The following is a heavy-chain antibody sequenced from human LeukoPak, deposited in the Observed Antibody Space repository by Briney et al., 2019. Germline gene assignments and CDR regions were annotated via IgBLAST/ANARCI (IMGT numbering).Heavy chain of an antibody. D-gene: IGHD3-3*01. Sequence: ASVKVSCKASGYTFTSYDINWVRQATGQGLEWMGWMNPNSGNTGYAQKFQGRVTMTRDTSTSTVYMELSSLRSEDTAVYYCARGVRDFWSGYFPINWFDPWGQGTLVTVSS. CDR3: ARGVRDFWSGYFPINWFDP. CDR2: MNPNSGNT. J-gene: IGHJ5*02. V-gene: IGHV1-8*01. CDR1: GYTFTSYD.